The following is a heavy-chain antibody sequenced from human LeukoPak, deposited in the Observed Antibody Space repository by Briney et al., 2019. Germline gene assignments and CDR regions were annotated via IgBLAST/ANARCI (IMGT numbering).Heavy chain of an antibody. Sequence: SVKVSCKASGGTFSSYAISWVRQAPGQGLEWMGRIIPILGIANYAQKFQGRVTITADKSTSTAYMELSSLRSEDTAVYYCAREEVGATFDYWGQGTLVTVSS. CDR2: IIPILGIA. V-gene: IGHV1-69*04. CDR3: AREEVGATFDY. J-gene: IGHJ4*02. D-gene: IGHD1-26*01. CDR1: GGTFSSYA.